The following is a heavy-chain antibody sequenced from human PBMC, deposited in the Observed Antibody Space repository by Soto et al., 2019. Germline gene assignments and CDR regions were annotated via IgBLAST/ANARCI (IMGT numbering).Heavy chain of an antibody. CDR1: GGSISSYY. V-gene: IGHV4-59*08. CDR3: ARVRSDIETGSYQFDS. J-gene: IGHJ4*02. D-gene: IGHD3-9*01. Sequence: SETLSLTCTVSGGSISSYYWSWIRQPPGKGLEWIGYIYYSGSTNYNPSLKSRVTISVDTSKNQFSLKLSSVTAADTAVYYCARVRSDIETGSYQFDSWGQGTQVTVSS. CDR2: IYYSGST.